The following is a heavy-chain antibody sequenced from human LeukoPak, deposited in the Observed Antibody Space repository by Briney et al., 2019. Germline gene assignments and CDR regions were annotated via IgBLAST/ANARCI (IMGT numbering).Heavy chain of an antibody. Sequence: GGSLRLSCAASGFTFSSYSMNWVRQAPGKGLEWVAVISYDGSNKYYADSVKGRFTIFRDNSKNTLYLQMNSLTTEDTAIYYCAKDKDYYGSVLNYWGQGTLVTVSS. CDR1: GFTFSSYS. V-gene: IGHV3-30*18. CDR3: AKDKDYYGSVLNY. D-gene: IGHD3-10*01. J-gene: IGHJ4*02. CDR2: ISYDGSNK.